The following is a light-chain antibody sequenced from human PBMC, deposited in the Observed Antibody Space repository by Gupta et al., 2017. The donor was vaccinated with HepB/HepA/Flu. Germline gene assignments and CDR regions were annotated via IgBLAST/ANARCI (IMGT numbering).Light chain of an antibody. CDR1: QEISNF. CDR2: AAS. Sequence: DIQLTQSPSFLSASVGDRVNITCRASQEISNFLAWYQQEPGKAPKLLIYAASTVQSGVPSRFSGSGSGTEFTLTISSLQPEDFTSYYCQKRNNSPLTFGGWTKVDIK. CDR3: QKRNNSPLT. V-gene: IGKV1-9*01. J-gene: IGKJ4*01.